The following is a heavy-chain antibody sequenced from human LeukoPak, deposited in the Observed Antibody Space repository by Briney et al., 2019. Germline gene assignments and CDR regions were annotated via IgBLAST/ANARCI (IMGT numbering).Heavy chain of an antibody. J-gene: IGHJ6*02. V-gene: IGHV3-30*18. D-gene: IGHD6-19*01. CDR1: GFTFSSYG. CDR3: AKDQSVAGAYYYYYGMDV. Sequence: GRSLRLSCAASGFTFSSYGMHWVRQAPGKGLEWVAVISYDGSNKYYADSVKGRFTISRDNSKNTLYLQMNSLRAEDTAVYYCAKDQSVAGAYYYYYGMDVWGQGTTVTVSS. CDR2: ISYDGSNK.